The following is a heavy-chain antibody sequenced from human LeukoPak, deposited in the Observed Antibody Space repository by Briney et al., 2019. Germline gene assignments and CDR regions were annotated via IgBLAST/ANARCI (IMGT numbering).Heavy chain of an antibody. CDR1: GFTFSSYG. CDR2: ISGSGVGSGTRT. V-gene: IGHV3-23*01. CDR3: ARDGSITLFRGVKDV. Sequence: GGSLRLSCAASGFTFSSYGMSWVRQAPGKGLEWVSGISGSGVGSGTRTHYADSVKGRFTISRDNSKNTLYLQMNSLRAEDTAVYYCARDGSITLFRGVKDVWGKGTTVTISS. D-gene: IGHD3-10*01. J-gene: IGHJ6*04.